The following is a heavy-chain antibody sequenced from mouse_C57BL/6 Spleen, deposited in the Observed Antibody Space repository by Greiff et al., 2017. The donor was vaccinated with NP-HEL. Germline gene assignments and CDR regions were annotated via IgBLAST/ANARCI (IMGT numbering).Heavy chain of an antibody. J-gene: IGHJ2*01. CDR1: GFTFSDYG. Sequence: EVHLVESGGGLVKPGGSLKLSCAASGFTFSDYGMHWVRQAPEKGLEWVAYISSGSSTIYYADTVKGRFTISRDNAKNTLFLQMTSLRSGDTAMYYCARTLYGNYDYWGQGTTLTVSS. CDR3: ARTLYGNYDY. V-gene: IGHV5-17*01. CDR2: ISSGSSTI. D-gene: IGHD2-1*01.